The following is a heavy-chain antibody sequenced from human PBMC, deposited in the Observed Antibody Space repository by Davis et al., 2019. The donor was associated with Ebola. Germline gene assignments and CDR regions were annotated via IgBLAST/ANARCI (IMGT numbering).Heavy chain of an antibody. CDR2: IYYSGST. CDR1: GGSISSYY. V-gene: IGHV4-59*01. Sequence: SETLSPTCTVSGGSISSYYWSWIRQLPGKGLEWIGYIYYSGSTNYNPSLKSRVTISVDTSKNQFSLKLSSVTAADAAVYYCARGRVRMDVWGQGTTVTVSS. J-gene: IGHJ6*02. CDR3: ARGRVRMDV.